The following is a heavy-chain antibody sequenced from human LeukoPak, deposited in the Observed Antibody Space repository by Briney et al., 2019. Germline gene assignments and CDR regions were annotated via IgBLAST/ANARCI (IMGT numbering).Heavy chain of an antibody. D-gene: IGHD1-26*01. J-gene: IGHJ4*02. Sequence: SETLSLTCTVSGGSISSYYWSWIRQPPGKGLEWIGYIYYSGSTNYNPSLKSRATISVDTSKNQFSLKLSSVTAADTAVYYCAGGGSWELPNFDYWGQGTLVTVSS. CDR3: AGGGSWELPNFDY. CDR1: GGSISSYY. CDR2: IYYSGST. V-gene: IGHV4-59*01.